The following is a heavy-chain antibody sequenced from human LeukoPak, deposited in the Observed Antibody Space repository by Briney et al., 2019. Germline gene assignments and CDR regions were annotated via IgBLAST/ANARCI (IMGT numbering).Heavy chain of an antibody. D-gene: IGHD3-22*01. CDR1: GGSFSVYY. Sequence: SETLSLTCAVYGGSFSVYYWSWIRHPPGKGLEWIGEVKHIGSTNYNPSLKSRVTISVDTSKNQFSMKLSSVTAADTAVYYCARDRLPTYYDSSGGDAFDIWGQGTMVTVSS. CDR3: ARDRLPTYYDSSGGDAFDI. V-gene: IGHV4-34*01. CDR2: VKHIGST. J-gene: IGHJ3*02.